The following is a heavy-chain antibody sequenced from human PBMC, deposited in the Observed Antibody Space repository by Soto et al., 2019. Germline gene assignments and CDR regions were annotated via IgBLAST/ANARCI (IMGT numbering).Heavy chain of an antibody. CDR3: ARNRDGVDY. CDR2: ISTDGSST. Sequence: EVQLVESGGGLVQPGGSLRLSCTASGFTFSSYWMQWVRQVPGRGLMWVSRISTDGSSTHYADSVKGRFTTSRDNVKNTLYLQLNSLRAEDTAVYYCARNRDGVDYWGQGTLVTVSS. V-gene: IGHV3-74*01. J-gene: IGHJ4*02. CDR1: GFTFSSYW.